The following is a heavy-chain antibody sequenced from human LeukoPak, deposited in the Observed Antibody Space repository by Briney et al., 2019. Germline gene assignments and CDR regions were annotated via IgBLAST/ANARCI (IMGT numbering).Heavy chain of an antibody. D-gene: IGHD2-2*01. CDR1: GYTFADYY. Sequence: ASVKVSCKASGYTFADYYIHWVRPAPGQGLEWVGWMNPNSGDTNYARSFQGRVTMTRDTSISTAYMELSRLRFDDTAVYYCAKDPFDQMLPENWFDHWGQGTLVTVSS. J-gene: IGHJ5*02. CDR2: MNPNSGDT. CDR3: AKDPFDQMLPENWFDH. V-gene: IGHV1-2*02.